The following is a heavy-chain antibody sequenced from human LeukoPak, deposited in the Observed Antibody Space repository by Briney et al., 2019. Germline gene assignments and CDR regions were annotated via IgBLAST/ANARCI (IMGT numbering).Heavy chain of an antibody. Sequence: SQRMSLTCAVYSGSFSGYYWSWIRQPPGKGLEWIGEINHSGSTNYNPSLKTRVTISVDTSKNQFSLKLSSVTAADTAVYYCARLSCSGGSCYSDYWGQGTLVTVSS. CDR1: SGSFSGYY. CDR2: INHSGST. D-gene: IGHD2-15*01. J-gene: IGHJ4*02. CDR3: ARLSCSGGSCYSDY. V-gene: IGHV4-34*01.